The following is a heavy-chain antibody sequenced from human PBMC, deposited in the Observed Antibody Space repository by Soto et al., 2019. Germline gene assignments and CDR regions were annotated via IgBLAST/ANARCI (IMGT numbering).Heavy chain of an antibody. CDR1: GSTFSRYA. CDR3: ATNYGDYYYYGMDV. J-gene: IGHJ6*02. V-gene: IGHV3-64*01. Sequence: EVQLVESGGGLVQPGGSLRLSCAASGSTFSRYAMHWIRQAQGKGVEYVSAISSNGGSTYYANSVKGRITISRDNSKNTLYLQMGSLRAEDMAVYYCATNYGDYYYYGMDVWGQGTTVTVSS. D-gene: IGHD4-17*01. CDR2: ISSNGGST.